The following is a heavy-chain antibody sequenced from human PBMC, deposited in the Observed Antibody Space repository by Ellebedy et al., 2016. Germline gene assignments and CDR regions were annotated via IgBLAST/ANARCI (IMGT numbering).Heavy chain of an antibody. CDR1: GGSISSYY. Sequence: SETLSLXCTVSGGSISSYYWSWIRQPPGKGLEWIGYIYYSGSTNYNPSLKSRVTISVDTSKNQFSLKLSSVTAADTAVYYCARGGYSYGFDYWGQGTLVTVSS. V-gene: IGHV4-59*01. D-gene: IGHD5-18*01. CDR2: IYYSGST. J-gene: IGHJ4*02. CDR3: ARGGYSYGFDY.